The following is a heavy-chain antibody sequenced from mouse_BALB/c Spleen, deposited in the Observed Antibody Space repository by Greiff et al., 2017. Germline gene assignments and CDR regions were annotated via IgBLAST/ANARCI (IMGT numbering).Heavy chain of an antibody. V-gene: IGHV5-9-4*01. D-gene: IGHD2-1*01. Sequence: VQLKESGGGLVKPGGSLKLSCAASGFTFSSYAMSWVRQSPEKRLEWVAEISSGGSYTYYPDTVTGRFTISRDNAKNTLYLEMSSLRSEDTAMYYCAREDYGNAYAMDYWGQGTAVNVAA. J-gene: IGHJ4*01. CDR1: GFTFSSYA. CDR2: ISSGGSYT. CDR3: AREDYGNAYAMDY.